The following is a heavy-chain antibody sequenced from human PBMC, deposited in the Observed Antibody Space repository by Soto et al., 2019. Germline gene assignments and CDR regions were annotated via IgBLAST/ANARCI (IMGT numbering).Heavy chain of an antibody. CDR1: GFTFNNYP. Sequence: GGSLRLSCAASGFTFNNYPMHWVRQAPGKGLEWVTAISYDEKFKYYADSVKGRFTISRDDSKSTLYLEINSLRSEDTAVYYCARAGVAAPGTRTPVDNWGQGTLVTVSS. V-gene: IGHV3-30*04. CDR3: ARAGVAAPGTRTPVDN. D-gene: IGHD6-13*01. CDR2: ISYDEKFK. J-gene: IGHJ4*02.